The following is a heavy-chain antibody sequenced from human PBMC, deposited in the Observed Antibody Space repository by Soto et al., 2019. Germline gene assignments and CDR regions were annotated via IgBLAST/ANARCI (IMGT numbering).Heavy chain of an antibody. J-gene: IGHJ4*02. V-gene: IGHV4-61*05. D-gene: IGHD6-13*01. CDR2: IHYSGTT. CDR3: AAGEASSRNLAPYYLDF. Sequence: SETLSLTCTVSGGSISINTYYWGWIRQPPGKGLEWIGYIHYSGTTSFFPSYNPSLRSRVTISEDTSKNQFSLKLLSVTTADTAVYFCAAGEASSRNLAPYYLDFWGQGTLVTVSS. CDR1: GGSISINTYY.